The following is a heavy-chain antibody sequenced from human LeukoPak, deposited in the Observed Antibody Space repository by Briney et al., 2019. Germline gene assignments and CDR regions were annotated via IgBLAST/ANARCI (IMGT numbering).Heavy chain of an antibody. J-gene: IGHJ4*02. CDR1: GFTFSSYW. Sequence: GGSLRLSCAASGFTFSSYWMSWVRQAPGKGLEWVANIKQDGSETYYVDSVKGRFTISRDNAKNSLYLQMNSLRAEDTAVYYCAREGYSSSWYDPHFDYWGQGTLVTVSS. D-gene: IGHD6-13*01. V-gene: IGHV3-7*01. CDR2: IKQDGSET. CDR3: AREGYSSSWYDPHFDY.